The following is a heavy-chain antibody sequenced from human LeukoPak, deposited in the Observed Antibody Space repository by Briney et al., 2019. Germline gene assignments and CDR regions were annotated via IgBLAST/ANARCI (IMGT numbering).Heavy chain of an antibody. Sequence: SETLSLTCAVYGGSFSGYYWSWIRQSPGKGLEWIGYMYYSGSTKYNPSLKSRVTISVDTSKNQFSLKLSSVTAADTGVYYCARGRASYDYWGQGTLVTVSS. D-gene: IGHD3-10*01. CDR3: ARGRASYDY. V-gene: IGHV4-34*11. CDR2: MYYSGST. CDR1: GGSFSGYY. J-gene: IGHJ4*02.